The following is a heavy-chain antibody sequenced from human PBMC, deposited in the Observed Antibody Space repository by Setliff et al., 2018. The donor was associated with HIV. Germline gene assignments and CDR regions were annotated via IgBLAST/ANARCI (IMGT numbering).Heavy chain of an antibody. V-gene: IGHV1-69*13. CDR3: AREDRTIFGVVRAMDV. CDR2: IIPILGPA. CDR1: GYTFSGYY. Sequence: SVKVSCKAAGYTFSGYYLHWVRQAPGQGLEWMGGIIPILGPANYAQKFQGRVTITADESLSTAFMELSSLRSEDTAVYYCAREDRTIFGVVRAMDVWGKGTTVTVSS. D-gene: IGHD3-3*01. J-gene: IGHJ6*03.